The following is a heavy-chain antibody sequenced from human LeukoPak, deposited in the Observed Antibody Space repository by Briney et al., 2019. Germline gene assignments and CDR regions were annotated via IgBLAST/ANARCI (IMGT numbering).Heavy chain of an antibody. CDR3: ARDLYVDIVAPSGMDV. J-gene: IGHJ6*02. CDR1: GFTFRSYD. CDR2: IYSGGTT. D-gene: IGHD5-12*01. V-gene: IGHV3-66*01. Sequence: GGSLRLSCAASGFTFRSYDMTWVRQAAGKGLEWVSVIYSGGTTYYADSVKGRFTISKDDSKNTLYLQMNSLRAEDTAVYYCARDLYVDIVAPSGMDVWGQGTTVTVSS.